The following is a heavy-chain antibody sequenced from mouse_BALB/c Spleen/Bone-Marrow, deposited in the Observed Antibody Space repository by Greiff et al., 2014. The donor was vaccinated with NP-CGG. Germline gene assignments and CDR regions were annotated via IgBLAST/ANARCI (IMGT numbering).Heavy chain of an antibody. V-gene: IGHV3-2*02. J-gene: IGHJ3*01. CDR3: AKGTSYGNSFAY. Sequence: VQLQQSGPGLVKPSQSLSLTCTVTGYSITSDCAWNWIRQFPGNKLEWMGYLSYSGSTNYNPSLKSRISITRDTSKNQFFLQLSSVTAEDTATYYGAKGTSYGNSFAYWGQGTLVTVFA. CDR2: LSYSGST. CDR1: GYSITSDCA. D-gene: IGHD2-10*02.